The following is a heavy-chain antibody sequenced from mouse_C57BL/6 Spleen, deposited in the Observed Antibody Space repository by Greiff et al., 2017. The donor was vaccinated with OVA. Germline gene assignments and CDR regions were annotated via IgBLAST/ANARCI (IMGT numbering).Heavy chain of an antibody. V-gene: IGHV1-69*01. CDR2: IDPSDSYT. Sequence: QVQLQQSGAELVMPGASVKLSCKASGYTFTSYWMHWVKQRPGQGLEWIGEIDPSDSYTNYNQKFKGKSTLTVDKSSSTAYMQLSSLTSEDSAVYYCARERGNYLPEFAYWGQGTLVTVAA. CDR1: GYTFTSYW. J-gene: IGHJ3*01. CDR3: ARERGNYLPEFAY. D-gene: IGHD2-1*01.